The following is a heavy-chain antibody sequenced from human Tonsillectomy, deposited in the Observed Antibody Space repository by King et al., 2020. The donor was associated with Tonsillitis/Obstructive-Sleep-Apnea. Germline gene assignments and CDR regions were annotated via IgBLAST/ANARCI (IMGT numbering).Heavy chain of an antibody. D-gene: IGHD5-24*01. Sequence: VQLVESGAEVRKPGASVNVSCKASGYIFITYFFHWVRQAPGQGLEWLGIISPTRGNTSYAQKFQGRVTMTRDTSTSTVYMELSSLRSEDTAVYYCARGWDYGMDVWGQGTTVTVSS. V-gene: IGHV1-46*01. CDR3: ARGWDYGMDV. J-gene: IGHJ6*02. CDR1: GYIFITYF. CDR2: ISPTRGNT.